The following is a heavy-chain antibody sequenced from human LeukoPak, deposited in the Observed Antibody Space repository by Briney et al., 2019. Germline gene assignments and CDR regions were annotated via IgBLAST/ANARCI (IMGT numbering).Heavy chain of an antibody. D-gene: IGHD3-22*01. CDR2: INHSGST. J-gene: IGHJ4*02. CDR3: APPDYYDSSGYYYTLGD. Sequence: SETLSLTCAVYGGSFSGYYWSWIRQPPGKGLEWIGEINHSGSTNYNPSLKSRVTISVDTSKNQFSLKLSSVTAADTAVYYCAPPDYYDSSGYYYTLGDWGQGTLATVSS. V-gene: IGHV4-34*01. CDR1: GGSFSGYY.